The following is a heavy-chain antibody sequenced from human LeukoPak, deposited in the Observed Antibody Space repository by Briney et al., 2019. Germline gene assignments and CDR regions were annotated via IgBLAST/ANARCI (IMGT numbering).Heavy chain of an antibody. Sequence: GGSLRLSCAASGFTFTNYWMSWVRQAPGKGLELVANIKQDRSEKYYVDSVKGRFTISRDNSKNTLYLQMNSLRAADTAVYYCVKSGYNRFDYWGQGALVTVSS. CDR2: IKQDRSEK. CDR3: VKSGYNRFDY. D-gene: IGHD5-24*01. CDR1: GFTFTNYW. V-gene: IGHV3-7*03. J-gene: IGHJ4*02.